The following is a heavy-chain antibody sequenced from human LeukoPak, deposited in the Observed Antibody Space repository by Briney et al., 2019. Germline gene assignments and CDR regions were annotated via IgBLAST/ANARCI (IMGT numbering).Heavy chain of an antibody. CDR3: ASSLYGDGYYYQYGMEV. V-gene: IGHV4-59*01. CDR1: GGSISSYY. Sequence: PSETLSLTCTVSGGSISSYYWNWIRQPPGKGLEWIGYIHYSGSTNYNPSLKSRVTISVDTSKNQFSLKVESVTAADTAVYYCASSLYGDGYYYQYGMEVWGQGTTVTVSS. CDR2: IHYSGST. D-gene: IGHD2-21*02. J-gene: IGHJ6*02.